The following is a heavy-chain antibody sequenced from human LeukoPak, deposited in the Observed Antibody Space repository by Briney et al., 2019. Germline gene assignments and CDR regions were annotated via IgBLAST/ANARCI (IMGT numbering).Heavy chain of an antibody. Sequence: PGGSLRLSCATTGFTFSIYWMNWVRQAPRKGVEWVGIVNTDGSEKHYVDSVRGRFIVSRDNAKNSLYLQITSLRGDDTALYYCARSDQGPEEWGQGTLVTVSS. CDR1: GFTFSIYW. CDR2: VNTDGSEK. V-gene: IGHV3-7*01. CDR3: ARSDQGPEE. J-gene: IGHJ4*02. D-gene: IGHD2-2*01.